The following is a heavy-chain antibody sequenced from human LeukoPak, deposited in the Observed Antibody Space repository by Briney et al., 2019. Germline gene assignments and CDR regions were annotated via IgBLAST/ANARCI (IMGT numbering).Heavy chain of an antibody. CDR1: ELPFSSRP. V-gene: IGHV3-30*04. CDR3: TTIHY. CDR2: ISHDGSQT. J-gene: IGHJ4*02. Sequence: PGRSLRLSCAPSELPFSSRPMHWVRQAPGKWMEWMTTISHDGSQTFYADSVKGRLTISRDNSKNTVSLQMSSLRVEDTGVYYCTTIHYWGQGTQITVSS.